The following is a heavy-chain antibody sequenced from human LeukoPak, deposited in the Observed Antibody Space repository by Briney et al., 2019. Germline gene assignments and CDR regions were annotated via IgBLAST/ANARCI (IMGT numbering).Heavy chain of an antibody. CDR2: ISGSSSYI. J-gene: IGHJ4*02. V-gene: IGHV3-21*01. Sequence: GGSLRLSCAASGFTFSSYSLNWVRQAPGKGLEWVSSISGSSSYIYYADSVKGRFTTSRDNAKNSLYLQMNSLRAEDTAVYYCARGPRNYYDSSGYYYSDYWGQGTLVTVSS. CDR1: GFTFSSYS. CDR3: ARGPRNYYDSSGYYYSDY. D-gene: IGHD3-22*01.